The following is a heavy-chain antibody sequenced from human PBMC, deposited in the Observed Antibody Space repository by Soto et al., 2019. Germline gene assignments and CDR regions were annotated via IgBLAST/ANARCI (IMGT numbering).Heavy chain of an antibody. Sequence: GASVKVSCKASGGTFSSYAISWVRQAPGQGLEWMGGIIPIFGTANYAQKFQGRVTITADESTSTAYMELSSLRSEDTAVYYCARPAPDKRNYYDSSGYYYWGQGTLVTVSS. CDR3: ARPAPDKRNYYDSSGYYY. D-gene: IGHD3-22*01. CDR1: GGTFSSYA. CDR2: IIPIFGTA. J-gene: IGHJ4*02. V-gene: IGHV1-69*13.